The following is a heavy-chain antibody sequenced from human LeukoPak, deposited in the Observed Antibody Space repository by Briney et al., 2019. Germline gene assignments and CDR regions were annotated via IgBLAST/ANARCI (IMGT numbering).Heavy chain of an antibody. D-gene: IGHD3-22*01. CDR1: GLSLSNYP. Sequence: GGSLRLSCEASGLSLSNYPMHWVRQAPGKGLEWITLITYDGAFDGGKTYYADSVKGRFTISRDNSKNTLYLQMNSLRAEDTAVYYCARGYYDSSGLDYWGQGTLVTVSS. V-gene: IGHV3-30*01. CDR3: ARGYYDSSGLDY. J-gene: IGHJ4*02. CDR2: ITYDGAFDGGKT.